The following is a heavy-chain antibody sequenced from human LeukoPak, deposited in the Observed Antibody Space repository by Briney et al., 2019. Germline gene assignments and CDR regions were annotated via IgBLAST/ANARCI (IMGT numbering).Heavy chain of an antibody. CDR1: GYTFTSYA. V-gene: IGHV1-3*01. CDR2: INAGDGNT. J-gene: IGHJ3*02. CDR3: ARQGRDLFGYCSGGSCPSDAFDI. Sequence: GASVKVSCKASGYTFTSYAMHWVRQAPGQRLEWMGWINAGDGNTKYSQKFQGRVTITRDTSASTAYMELSSLRSEDTAVYYCARQGRDLFGYCSGGSCPSDAFDIWGQGTMVTVSS. D-gene: IGHD2-15*01.